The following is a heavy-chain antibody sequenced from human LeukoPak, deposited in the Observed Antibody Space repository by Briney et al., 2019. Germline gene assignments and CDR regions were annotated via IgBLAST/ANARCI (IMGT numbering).Heavy chain of an antibody. Sequence: SETLSLTCTVSGGSISSYYWSWIRQPPGKGLEWIGYISYSGSTDYNPSLKSRVTISVDTSKNQFSLKLSSVTAADTAVYYCARDRIAAAGGLHYYYMDVWGKGTTVTVSS. D-gene: IGHD6-13*01. CDR2: ISYSGST. V-gene: IGHV4-59*01. CDR3: ARDRIAAAGGLHYYYMDV. J-gene: IGHJ6*03. CDR1: GGSISSYY.